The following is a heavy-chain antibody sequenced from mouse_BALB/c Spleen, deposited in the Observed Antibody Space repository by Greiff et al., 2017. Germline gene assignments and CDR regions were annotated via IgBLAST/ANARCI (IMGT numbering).Heavy chain of an antibody. CDR1: GFSLSTYGIG. CDR2: IWWNDNK. D-gene: IGHD2-3*01. J-gene: IGHJ1*01. V-gene: IGHV8-11*01. CDR3: ARIADYDGYYRYFDV. Sequence: QVTLKESGPGILQPSQTLSLTCSFSGFSLSTYGIGVGWIRQPSGKGLEWLAHIWWNDNKYYNTALKSRLTISKDTSNNQVFLKIASVDTADTATYYCARIADYDGYYRYFDVWGAGTTVTVSS.